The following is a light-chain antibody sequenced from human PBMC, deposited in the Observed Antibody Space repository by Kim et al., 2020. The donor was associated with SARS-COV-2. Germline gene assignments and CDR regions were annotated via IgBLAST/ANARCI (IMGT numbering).Light chain of an antibody. CDR3: QVWDSSSDHWV. CDR1: NIGSKS. CDR2: YDS. V-gene: IGLV3-21*04. J-gene: IGLJ3*02. Sequence: PGKTARITCGGNNIGSKSVHGYQQMPGQAPVLVIYYDSDRPSGIPERFSGSNSGNTATLTISRVEAGDEADYYCQVWDSSSDHWVFGGGTQLTVL.